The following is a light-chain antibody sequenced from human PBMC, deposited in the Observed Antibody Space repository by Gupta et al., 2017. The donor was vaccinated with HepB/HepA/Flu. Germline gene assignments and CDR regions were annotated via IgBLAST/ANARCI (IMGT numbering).Light chain of an antibody. J-gene: IGKJ1*01. Sequence: EIVLTQSPGTLSLSPGERATLSCRASQSVSSSYLAWYQQKPGQATRLIIDGASTRATGIPDRFSGSGSGTDFTLTISRLEPEDFAVYYCQQYGSSPRTFGQGTKVEIK. CDR2: GAS. CDR3: QQYGSSPRT. CDR1: QSVSSSY. V-gene: IGKV3-20*01.